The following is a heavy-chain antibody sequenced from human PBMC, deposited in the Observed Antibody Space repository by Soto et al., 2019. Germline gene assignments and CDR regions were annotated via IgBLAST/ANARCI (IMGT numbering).Heavy chain of an antibody. CDR2: IIPILGIA. CDR3: ARVAYYDFWSGYYSFDY. CDR1: GGTFSSYT. D-gene: IGHD3-3*01. J-gene: IGHJ4*02. V-gene: IGHV1-69*02. Sequence: QVQLVQSGAGVKKPGSSVKVSCKASGGTFSSYTISWVRQAPGQGLEWMGRIIPILGIANYAQKFQGRVTITADKPTSTAYMELSSLRSEDTAVYYCARVAYYDFWSGYYSFDYWGQGTLVTVSS.